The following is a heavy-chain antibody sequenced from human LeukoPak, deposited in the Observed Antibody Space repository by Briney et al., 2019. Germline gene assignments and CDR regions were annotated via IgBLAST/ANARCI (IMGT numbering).Heavy chain of an antibody. Sequence: ASVKVSCKASGYTFTSYGISWVRQAPGQGLEWMGWISAYNGNTNYAQKLQGRVTMTTDTSTSTAYMELRSLRSDDTAVYYCARGLEVGATKASDAFDIWGQGTMVTVSS. CDR1: GYTFTSYG. J-gene: IGHJ3*02. CDR3: ARGLEVGATKASDAFDI. D-gene: IGHD1-26*01. V-gene: IGHV1-18*01. CDR2: ISAYNGNT.